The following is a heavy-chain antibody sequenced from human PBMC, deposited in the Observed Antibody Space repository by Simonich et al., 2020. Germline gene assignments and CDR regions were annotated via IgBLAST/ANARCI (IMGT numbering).Heavy chain of an antibody. Sequence: QVQLVQYGAEVKKPGASVKVSCKASGYTFTGYYMHWARQPPGQELELMGWNNPNSGGTNYAQKFQGRVTMTRDTSSSTAYMELSRLRSDDTAVYYCASSKRGYNWNDFDYWGQGTLVTVSS. J-gene: IGHJ4*02. V-gene: IGHV1-2*02. D-gene: IGHD1-1*01. CDR3: ASSKRGYNWNDFDY. CDR2: NNPNSGGT. CDR1: GYTFTGYY.